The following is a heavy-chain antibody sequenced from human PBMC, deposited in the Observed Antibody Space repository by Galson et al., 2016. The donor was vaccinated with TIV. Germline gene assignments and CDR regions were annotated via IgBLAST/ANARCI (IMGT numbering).Heavy chain of an antibody. J-gene: IGHJ4*02. V-gene: IGHV4-39*07. CDR2: IYRTGKT. D-gene: IGHD3-10*01. CDR3: ARFEDIYGSETYIQ. CDR1: GGSITDISYY. Sequence: ETLSLTCTVSGGSITDISYYWGWIRQPPGKGLEWIASIYRTGKTFYNPSVKSRFTISMDTPKNQFSLRLSSVTAADTAVYYCARFEDIYGSETYIQWGQGTLVIVSS.